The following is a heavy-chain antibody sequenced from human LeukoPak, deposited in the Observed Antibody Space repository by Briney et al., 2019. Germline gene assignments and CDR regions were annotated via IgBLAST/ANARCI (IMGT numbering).Heavy chain of an antibody. CDR3: ARGGGGAVAGRRSYYYYGMDV. V-gene: IGHV4-59*01. J-gene: IGHJ6*04. CDR2: IYYSGST. Sequence: SETLSLTCTVSRGSISSYYWSWIRQPPGKGLEWIGYIYYSGSTNYNPSLKSRVTISVDTSKNQFSLKLSSVTAADPAVYYCARGGGGAVAGRRSYYYYGMDVWGKGTTVTVSS. D-gene: IGHD6-19*01. CDR1: RGSISSYY.